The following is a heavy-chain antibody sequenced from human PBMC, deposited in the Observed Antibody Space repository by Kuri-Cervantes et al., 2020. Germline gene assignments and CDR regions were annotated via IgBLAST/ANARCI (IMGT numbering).Heavy chain of an antibody. CDR1: GNNFTSYY. V-gene: IGHV1-2*02. CDR2: INPNSGGT. D-gene: IGHD3-10*01. CDR3: ARGYYGSGSYSIFYYYGMDV. Sequence: ASVKVSCQASGNNFTSYYMHWVRQAPGQGLEWMGWINPNSGGTNYAQKFQGRVTMTRDTSISTAYMELSRLRSDDTAVYYCARGYYGSGSYSIFYYYGMDVWRQGATVTVSS. J-gene: IGHJ6*01.